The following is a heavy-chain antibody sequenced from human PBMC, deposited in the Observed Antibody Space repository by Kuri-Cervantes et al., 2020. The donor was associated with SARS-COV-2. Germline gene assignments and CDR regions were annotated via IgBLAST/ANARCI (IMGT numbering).Heavy chain of an antibody. CDR1: GFTLSSYA. CDR3: VRDGDHWNFDY. J-gene: IGHJ4*02. D-gene: IGHD1-1*01. Sequence: GGSLRLSCAASGFTLSSYAVSWVRQAPGKGLEWVSAISGGGDSTYYADSVKGRFTPSRDNAKNMLFLQMNSLRAEDTAVYYCVRDGDHWNFDYWGQGTLVTVSS. V-gene: IGHV3-23*01. CDR2: ISGGGDST.